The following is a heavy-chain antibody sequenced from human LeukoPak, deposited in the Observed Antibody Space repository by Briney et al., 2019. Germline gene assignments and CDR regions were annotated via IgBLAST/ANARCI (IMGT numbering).Heavy chain of an antibody. CDR3: ARRDWIRPFDY. CDR1: GFNFSSYW. CDR2: INTDGGST. V-gene: IGHV3-74*01. J-gene: IGHJ4*02. Sequence: TGGSLRLSCAASGFNFSSYWMHWVRQAPGKGLVWVSRINTDGGSTSYADSVKGRFTISRDNAKNKLYLQMDSLRAEDTAVYYCARRDWIRPFDYWGQEALVTVSS. D-gene: IGHD3/OR15-3a*01.